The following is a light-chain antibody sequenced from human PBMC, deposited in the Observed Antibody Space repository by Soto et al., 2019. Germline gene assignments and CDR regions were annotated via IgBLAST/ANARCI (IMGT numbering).Light chain of an antibody. J-gene: IGLJ1*01. V-gene: IGLV1-44*01. CDR2: SYN. Sequence: QSVLTQPPSASGTPGQRVTISCSGSSSNIGSNTVNWYQQLPGTAPKLLIYSYNQRPSGVPDRFSDSKSGTSASLAISGLQSEDEADYYCAAWDDNLNGYVFGTGTKLTVL. CDR1: SSNIGSNT. CDR3: AAWDDNLNGYV.